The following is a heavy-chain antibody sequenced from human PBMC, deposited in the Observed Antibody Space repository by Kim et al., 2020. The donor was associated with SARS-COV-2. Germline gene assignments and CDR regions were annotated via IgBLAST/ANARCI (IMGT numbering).Heavy chain of an antibody. CDR1: GGSFSGYY. D-gene: IGHD2-2*01. CDR2: INHSGST. Sequence: SETLSLTCAVYGGSFSGYYWSWIRQPPGKGLEWIGEINHSGSTNYNPSLKSRVTISVDTSKNQFSLKLSSVTAADTAVYYCARGLFRYCSSTSCPPPYYFDYWGQGTLVTVSS. V-gene: IGHV4-34*01. J-gene: IGHJ4*02. CDR3: ARGLFRYCSSTSCPPPYYFDY.